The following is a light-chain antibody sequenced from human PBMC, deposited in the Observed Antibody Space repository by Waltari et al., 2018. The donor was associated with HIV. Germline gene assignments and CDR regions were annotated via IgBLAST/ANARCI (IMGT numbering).Light chain of an antibody. J-gene: IGLJ2*01. CDR1: SGDVGGSNY. Sequence: QSALTQPRSVSGSPGQSVTISCTGSSGDVGGSNYVSWYQQHPGKAPKLIIYDVSTRPSGVPARFSGSKSGNTASLTIFGLQAEDEADYYCCSYAGSVTFVVFGGGTKVTVV. CDR3: CSYAGSVTFVV. V-gene: IGLV2-11*01. CDR2: DVS.